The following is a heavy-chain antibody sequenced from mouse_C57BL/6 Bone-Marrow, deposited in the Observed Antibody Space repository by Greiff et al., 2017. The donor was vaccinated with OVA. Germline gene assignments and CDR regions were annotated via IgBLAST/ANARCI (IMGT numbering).Heavy chain of an antibody. CDR3: TRSGYGGFAY. D-gene: IGHD1-1*02. CDR2: INPSNGGT. J-gene: IGHJ3*01. CDR1: GYTFTSYY. V-gene: IGHV1-53*01. Sequence: QVQLQQPGAELVKPGASVKLSCKASGYTFTSYYMYWVKQRPGQGLEWIGGINPSNGGTNFNEKFKSKATLTADKSSSTVYMQLSSLTSEDSAVYYCTRSGYGGFAYWGQGTLVTVSA.